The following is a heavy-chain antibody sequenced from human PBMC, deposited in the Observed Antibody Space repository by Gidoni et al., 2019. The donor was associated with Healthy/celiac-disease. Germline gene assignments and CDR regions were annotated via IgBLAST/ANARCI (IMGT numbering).Heavy chain of an antibody. J-gene: IGHJ4*02. V-gene: IGHV3-48*02. CDR1: GFPFSSYS. CDR3: ARDVPDTGLEADDY. Sequence: EVQLVESGGGLVQPGGSLRLSCAASGFPFSSYSMNWVRQAPGKGLEWVSYISSSSSTIYYADSVKGRFTISRDNAKNSLYLQMNSLRDEDTAVYYCARDVPDTGLEADDYWGQGTLVTVSS. CDR2: ISSSSSTI. D-gene: IGHD5-18*01.